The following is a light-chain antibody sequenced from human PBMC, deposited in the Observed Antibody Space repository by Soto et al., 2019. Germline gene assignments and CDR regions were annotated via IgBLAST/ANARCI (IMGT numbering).Light chain of an antibody. CDR1: SSNTGAGYD. CDR3: QSYDSSLNVWV. Sequence: QSVLTQPPSVSGAPGQRVTISCTGSSSNTGAGYDVHWYQQLPGTVPKLLIYANSNRPSGVPDRFSGSKSGTSASLAITGLQAEDEADYYCQSYDSSLNVWVFGGGTKLTVL. V-gene: IGLV1-40*01. CDR2: ANS. J-gene: IGLJ3*02.